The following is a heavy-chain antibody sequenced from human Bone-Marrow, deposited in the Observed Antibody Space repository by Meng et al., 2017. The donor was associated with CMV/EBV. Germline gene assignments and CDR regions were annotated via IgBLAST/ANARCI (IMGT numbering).Heavy chain of an antibody. V-gene: IGHV4-39*01. CDR1: GGSISSSSYY. D-gene: IGHD3-3*01. Sequence: GSLRLSCTVSGGSISSSSYYWGWIRQPPGKGLEWIGSIYYSGSTYYNPSLKSRVTISVDTSKNQFSLKLSSVTAADTAVYYCARLTIFGVVIAFECWGQGTRVTVSS. CDR3: ARLTIFGVVIAFEC. CDR2: IYYSGST. J-gene: IGHJ4*02.